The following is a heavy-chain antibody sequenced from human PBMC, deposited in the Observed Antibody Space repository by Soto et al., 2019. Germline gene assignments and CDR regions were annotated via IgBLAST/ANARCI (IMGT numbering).Heavy chain of an antibody. V-gene: IGHV2-5*02. Sequence: QITLKESGPTLVKPTQTLTLTCTFSGLSLSTTGVGVGWIRQPPGKALEWLALIYWDDDKGYSPSLKSRLTITRDTSKNQLVITTTNMDPVDTATYYCVQSRCGGDCLQSYSSHSYYGLDVWGQGTTVTVSS. CDR3: VQSRCGGDCLQSYSSHSYYGLDV. CDR2: IYWDDDK. CDR1: GLSLSTTGVG. D-gene: IGHD2-21*02. J-gene: IGHJ6*02.